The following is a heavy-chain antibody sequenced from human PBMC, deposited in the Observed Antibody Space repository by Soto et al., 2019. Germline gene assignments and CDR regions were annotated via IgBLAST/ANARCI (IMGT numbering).Heavy chain of an antibody. CDR3: ARVDENYDYVWSTVDY. V-gene: IGHV1-18*01. J-gene: IGHJ4*02. Sequence: ASVKVSCKASGYTFTSYGISWVRQAPGQGLEWMGWISAYNGNTNYAQKLQGRVTMTTDTSTSTAYMELRSLRSDDTAVYYCARVDENYDYVWSTVDYWGQGTLVTVSS. CDR1: GYTFTSYG. D-gene: IGHD3-16*01. CDR2: ISAYNGNT.